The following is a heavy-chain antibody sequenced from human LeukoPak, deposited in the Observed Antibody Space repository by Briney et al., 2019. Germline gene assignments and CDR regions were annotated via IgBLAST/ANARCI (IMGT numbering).Heavy chain of an antibody. CDR3: ARDRLYCSSTTCYNYYYYGMDV. J-gene: IGHJ6*02. Sequence: PGGSLRLSCAASGFTFSNYAMHWVRQAPGKGLEWVALISYDESNKYYADSVRGRSTICRDSSKNTLYLRMNSLRAEDTAVYYCARDRLYCSSTTCYNYYYYGMDVWGQGTTVTVSS. CDR1: GFTFSNYA. D-gene: IGHD2-2*02. CDR2: ISYDESNK. V-gene: IGHV3-30*04.